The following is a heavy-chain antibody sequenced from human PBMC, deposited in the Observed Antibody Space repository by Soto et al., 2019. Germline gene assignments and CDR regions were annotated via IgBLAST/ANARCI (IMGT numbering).Heavy chain of an antibody. J-gene: IGHJ5*02. V-gene: IGHV1-3*01. Sequence: ASVKVSCKASGYTFTSYAMHWVRQAPGQRLEWMGWINAGNGNTKYSQKFQGRVTITRDTSASTAYMELNSLRAEDTAVYYCARSIAARLNWFDPWGQGTLVTVSS. CDR2: INAGNGNT. CDR1: GYTFTSYA. CDR3: ARSIAARLNWFDP. D-gene: IGHD6-6*01.